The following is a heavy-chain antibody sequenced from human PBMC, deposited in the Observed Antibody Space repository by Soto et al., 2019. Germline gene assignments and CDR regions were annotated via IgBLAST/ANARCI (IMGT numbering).Heavy chain of an antibody. V-gene: IGHV4-31*11. CDR1: GASIRTGGCY. CDR2: IYYSGSA. J-gene: IGHJ4*02. CDR3: ARVPIHRGKGYYFDP. Sequence: SETLSLACAVSGASIRTGGCYWSWIRQQQGKGLEYIGYIYYSGSAYYNPSLRGRAFLSLDTSANQFSLNLTSVTAAETAVFYCARVPIHRGKGYYFDPWGPGALVTVSS. D-gene: IGHD2-15*01.